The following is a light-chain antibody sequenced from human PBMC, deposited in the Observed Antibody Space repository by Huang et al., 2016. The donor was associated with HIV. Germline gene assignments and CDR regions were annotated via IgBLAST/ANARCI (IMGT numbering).Light chain of an antibody. CDR3: QQYYGIPYT. CDR2: WAS. CDR1: QTIFYSSNNRNY. V-gene: IGKV4-1*01. Sequence: DIVMTQSPASLAVSLGERATINCKSSQTIFYSSNNRNYLAWYQQKPGQSPKLLIYWASTRESGFPDRVSGSGSGTDFTLTISSLQAEDVAVYFCQQYYGIPYTFGQGTKLDIK. J-gene: IGKJ2*01.